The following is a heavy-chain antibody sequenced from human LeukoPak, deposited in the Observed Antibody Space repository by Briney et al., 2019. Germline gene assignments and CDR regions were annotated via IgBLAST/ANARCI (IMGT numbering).Heavy chain of an antibody. CDR1: GGSISSYY. CDR2: IYTSGSI. J-gene: IGHJ1*01. CDR3: ARAKGYSSGWYTNAEYFQH. V-gene: IGHV4-4*09. Sequence: SETLSLTCTVSGGSISSYYWSWIRQPPGKGLEWIGYIYTSGSINYNPSLKSRVTISVDTSKNQFSLKLSSVTAADTAVCYCARAKGYSSGWYTNAEYFQHWGQGTLVTVSS. D-gene: IGHD6-19*01.